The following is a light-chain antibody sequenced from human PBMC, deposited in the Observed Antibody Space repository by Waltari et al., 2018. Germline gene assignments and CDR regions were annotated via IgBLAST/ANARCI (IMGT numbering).Light chain of an antibody. CDR3: QQYYRTPLT. CDR2: ETI. CDR1: QDISNS. Sequence: DIQLTQSPSSLSASIGDRVTITCRASQDISNSLALYQQKPGKAPTLLVYETIRVERGFPPRFSGSGSGTDYTLTIGSLQPGDFATYYCQQYYRTPLTFGPGTKVDIK. V-gene: IGKV1-NL1*01. J-gene: IGKJ3*01.